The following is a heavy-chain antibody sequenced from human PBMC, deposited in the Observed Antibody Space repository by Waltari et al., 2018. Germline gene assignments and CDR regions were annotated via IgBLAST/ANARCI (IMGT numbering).Heavy chain of an antibody. J-gene: IGHJ5*02. CDR1: GYGLASIR. Sequence: EVQLVQSGAVVKKPGEALRHSCRDFGYGLASIRTPWVRQMPGKGLEGVGNSDPGDADTRYNPSFQGQVTISADKSVSTVYLQWSSLKASDSAMYYCTRRILTAEGTTLNWFDPWGQGTQVTVSS. D-gene: IGHD1-1*01. CDR2: SDPGDADT. V-gene: IGHV5-51*01. CDR3: TRRILTAEGTTLNWFDP.